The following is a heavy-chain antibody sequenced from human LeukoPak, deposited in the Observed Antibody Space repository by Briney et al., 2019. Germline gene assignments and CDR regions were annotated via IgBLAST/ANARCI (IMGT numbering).Heavy chain of an antibody. D-gene: IGHD4-11*01. V-gene: IGHV1-69*06. Sequence: SVKVSCKASGGTFSSYAISWVRQAPGQGLEWMGRIIPIFGTANYAQKFQGRVTITADKSTSTAYMELSSLRSEDTAVYYCARHRIYSNYVNYWGQATLVTVSS. CDR3: ARHRIYSNYVNY. J-gene: IGHJ4*02. CDR2: IIPIFGTA. CDR1: GGTFSSYA.